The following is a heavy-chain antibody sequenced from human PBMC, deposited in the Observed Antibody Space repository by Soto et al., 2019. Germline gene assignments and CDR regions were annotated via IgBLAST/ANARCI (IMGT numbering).Heavy chain of an antibody. D-gene: IGHD3-22*01. J-gene: IGHJ4*02. V-gene: IGHV3-23*01. CDR1: GFTFSSYA. Sequence: GGSLRLSCAASGFTFSSYAMSWVRQAPGKGLEWVSAISASGGSTYYADSAKGRFTISRDNSKNTMYLQMYSLRVEDTAVYYCAKFSGISDSSGYGPLGYWGQGTLVTV. CDR3: AKFSGISDSSGYGPLGY. CDR2: ISASGGST.